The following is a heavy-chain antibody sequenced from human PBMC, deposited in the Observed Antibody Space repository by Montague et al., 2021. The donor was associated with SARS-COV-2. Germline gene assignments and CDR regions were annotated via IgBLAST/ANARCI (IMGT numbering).Heavy chain of an antibody. CDR1: FSLFSRSR. CDR3: ARDWYCRGGRCHNTFDI. CDR2: ISTYDYKT. V-gene: IGHV1-18*01. D-gene: IGHD2-15*01. Sequence: SVYFSFPSSFSLFSRSRLRWVRQAPGQGLEWMGWISTYDYKTNYAQMVQGRVTVTTDTSTSTVYMELRSLRSDDTAVYYCARDWYCRGGRCHNTFDIWGQGTLVTVSS. J-gene: IGHJ3*02.